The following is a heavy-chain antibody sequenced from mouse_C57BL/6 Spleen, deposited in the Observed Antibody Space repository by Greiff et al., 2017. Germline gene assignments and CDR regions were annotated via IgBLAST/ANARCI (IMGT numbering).Heavy chain of an antibody. CDR1: GYSITSGYY. Sequence: VQLKQSGPGLVKPSQSLSLTCSVTGYSITSGYYWNWIRQFPGNKLAWMGYISYDGSNNYNPSLKNRISITRDTSKNQFVLKLNSVTTEDTATYDCARDGYGPFADWGQGTLVTVSA. J-gene: IGHJ3*01. CDR2: ISYDGSN. V-gene: IGHV3-6*01. D-gene: IGHD1-1*01. CDR3: ARDGYGPFAD.